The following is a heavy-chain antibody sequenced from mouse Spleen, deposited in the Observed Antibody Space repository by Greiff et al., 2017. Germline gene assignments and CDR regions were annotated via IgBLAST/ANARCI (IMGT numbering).Heavy chain of an antibody. CDR3: AEGVRFAY. Sequence: EVQLQQSGPELVKPGASVKISCKASGYSFTGYYMNWVKQSPEKSLEWIGEINPSTGGTTYNQKFKAKATLTVDKSSSTAYMQLKSLTSEDSAVYYCAEGVRFAYWGQGTLVTVSA. D-gene: IGHD2-14*01. V-gene: IGHV1-42*01. J-gene: IGHJ3*01. CDR1: GYSFTGYY. CDR2: INPSTGGT.